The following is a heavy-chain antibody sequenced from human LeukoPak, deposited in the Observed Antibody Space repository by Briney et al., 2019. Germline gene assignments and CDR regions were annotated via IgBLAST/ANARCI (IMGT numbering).Heavy chain of an antibody. CDR3: ARGLRIAVAGVRNDY. Sequence: PSETLSLTCAVYGGSFSGYYWSWIRQPPGKGLEWIGEINHSGSTNYNPSLKSRVTISVDTSKNQFSLKLSSVTAADTAVYYCARGLRIAVAGVRNDYWGQGTLVTVSS. D-gene: IGHD6-19*01. J-gene: IGHJ4*02. V-gene: IGHV4-34*01. CDR2: INHSGST. CDR1: GGSFSGYY.